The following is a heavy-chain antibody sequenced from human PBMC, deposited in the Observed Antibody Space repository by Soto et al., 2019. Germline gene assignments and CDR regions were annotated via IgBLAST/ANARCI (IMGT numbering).Heavy chain of an antibody. CDR3: ARSFGSFPGYYYMDV. CDR1: GCRFTTYW. D-gene: IGHD2-15*01. CDR2: IYPGDSDT. V-gene: IGHV5-51*01. Sequence: PGESLKISCKGSGCRFTTYWIGWVRQMPGKGLEWMGIIYPGDSDTRYSPSFQGQVTISVDKSISTAYLQWSSLKASDTAMYYCARSFGSFPGYYYMDVWGKGTTVTVS. J-gene: IGHJ6*03.